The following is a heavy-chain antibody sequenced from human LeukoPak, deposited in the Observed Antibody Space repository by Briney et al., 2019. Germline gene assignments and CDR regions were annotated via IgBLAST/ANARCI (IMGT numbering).Heavy chain of an antibody. CDR1: GFTFSSYG. J-gene: IGHJ4*02. V-gene: IGHV3-23*01. D-gene: IGHD3-10*01. CDR3: AANYYGSGSSPY. Sequence: GGTLRLSCAASGFTFSSYGMSWVRQVPGKGLEGVAGISGNGGSTYFADSVKGRFTISRDNSKNTLSLKMNSLRADDTAVYYCAANYYGSGSSPYWGQGTLVSVSS. CDR2: ISGNGGST.